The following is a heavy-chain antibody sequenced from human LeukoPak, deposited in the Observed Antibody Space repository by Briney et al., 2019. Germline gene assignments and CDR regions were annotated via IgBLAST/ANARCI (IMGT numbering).Heavy chain of an antibody. V-gene: IGHV3-11*01. CDR2: ISGSGSTM. D-gene: IGHD6-19*01. J-gene: IGHJ5*02. CDR3: ARAPPTSGWYLWFDP. CDR1: GFKFGDYY. Sequence: GGSLRLSCAASGFKFGDYYMSWIRQAPGRGLEWVSYISGSGSTMYYSDSVKGRFTISRDNTKSSLHLQMNSLRDEDTAVYYCARAPPTSGWYLWFDPWGQGTLVTVSS.